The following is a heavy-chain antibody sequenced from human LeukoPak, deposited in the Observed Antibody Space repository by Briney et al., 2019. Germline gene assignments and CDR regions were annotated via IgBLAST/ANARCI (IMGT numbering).Heavy chain of an antibody. CDR2: IYYSGST. J-gene: IGHJ4*02. Sequence: PSETLSLTCTVSGGSISSSSYYWGWIRQPPGKGLEWIGSIYYSGSTYYNPSLKSRVTISVDTSKNQFSLKLSSVTAADTAVYYCARLVASVSRYSSSWYYFDYWGQGTLVTVSS. CDR1: GGSISSSSYY. V-gene: IGHV4-39*01. D-gene: IGHD6-13*01. CDR3: ARLVASVSRYSSSWYYFDY.